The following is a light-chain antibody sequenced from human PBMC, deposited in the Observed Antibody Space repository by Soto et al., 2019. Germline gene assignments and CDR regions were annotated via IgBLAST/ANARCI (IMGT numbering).Light chain of an antibody. CDR3: QQYGSSPPFT. CDR1: QSVSSSY. V-gene: IGKV3-20*01. CDR2: GAS. Sequence: DIVLTQAPVALSFPPGEGATLSFSASQSVSSSYLAWYQQKPGQAPRLLIYGASSRATGIPHRFGGSGSGTDFTLTISRLEPEDFAVYYCQQYGSSPPFTCGHGTKVDIK. J-gene: IGKJ1*01.